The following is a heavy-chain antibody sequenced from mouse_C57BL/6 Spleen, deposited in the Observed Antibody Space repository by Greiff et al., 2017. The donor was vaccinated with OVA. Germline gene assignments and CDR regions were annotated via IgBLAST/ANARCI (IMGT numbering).Heavy chain of an antibody. CDR3: TRFDGGDWYFDV. CDR1: GYTFTDYE. CDR2: IDPETGGT. J-gene: IGHJ1*03. Sequence: VKLVESGAELVRPGASVTLSCKASGYTFTDYEMHWVKQTPVHGLEWIGAIDPETGGTAYNQKFKGKAILTADKSSSTAYMELRSLTSEDSAVYYCTRFDGGDWYFDVWGTGTTVTVSS. V-gene: IGHV1-15*01.